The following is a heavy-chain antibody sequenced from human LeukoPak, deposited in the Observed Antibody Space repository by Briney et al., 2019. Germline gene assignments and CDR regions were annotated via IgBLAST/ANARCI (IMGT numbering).Heavy chain of an antibody. CDR1: GFTFSSYA. CDR2: ISYDGSNK. J-gene: IGHJ6*02. Sequence: GRSLRLSCAASGFTFSSYAMHWVRQAPGKGLEWVAVISYDGSNKYYADSVKGRFTISRDNSKNTLYLQMNSLRAEDTAVYYCARSYDILTGSFYYYGMDVWGQGTTVTVSS. D-gene: IGHD3-9*01. CDR3: ARSYDILTGSFYYYGMDV. V-gene: IGHV3-30*04.